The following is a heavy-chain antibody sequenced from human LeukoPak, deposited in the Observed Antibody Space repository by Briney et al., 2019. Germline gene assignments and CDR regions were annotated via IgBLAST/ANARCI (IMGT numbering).Heavy chain of an antibody. CDR1: GGTFSSYA. J-gene: IGHJ4*02. Sequence: SVKVSCKASGGTFSSYAISWVRQAPGQGLEWMGGIIPIFGTANYAQKFQGRVTITADESTSTAYMELSSLRSEDTAVYYCASGTVTTLGPPYPYYFDYWGQGTLVTVSS. CDR3: ASGTVTTLGPPYPYYFDY. CDR2: IIPIFGTA. V-gene: IGHV1-69*13. D-gene: IGHD4-17*01.